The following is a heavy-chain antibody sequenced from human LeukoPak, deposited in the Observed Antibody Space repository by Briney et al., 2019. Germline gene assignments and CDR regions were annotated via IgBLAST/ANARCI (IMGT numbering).Heavy chain of an antibody. CDR2: IIPILGIA. Sequence: SVKVSCKASGGTFSSYAISWVRQAPGQGLEWMGRIIPILGIANYAQKFQGRVAITADKSTSTAYMELSSLRSEDTAVYYCARDHYITMVRGVIKGDAFDIWGQGTMVTVSP. CDR3: ARDHYITMVRGVIKGDAFDI. V-gene: IGHV1-69*04. CDR1: GGTFSSYA. D-gene: IGHD3-10*01. J-gene: IGHJ3*02.